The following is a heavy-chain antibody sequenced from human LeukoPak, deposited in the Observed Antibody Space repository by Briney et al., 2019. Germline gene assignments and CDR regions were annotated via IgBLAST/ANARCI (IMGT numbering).Heavy chain of an antibody. CDR1: GFTFSSYA. V-gene: IGHV3-30-3*01. CDR2: ISYDGSNK. Sequence: GRSLRLYCAASGFTFSSYAMHWVRQAPGKGLEWVAVISYDGSNKYYADSVKGRFTISRDNSKNTLYLQMNSLRAEDTAVYYCARESWYCSSTSCYTNGFDYWGQGTLVTVSS. J-gene: IGHJ4*02. D-gene: IGHD2-2*02. CDR3: ARESWYCSSTSCYTNGFDY.